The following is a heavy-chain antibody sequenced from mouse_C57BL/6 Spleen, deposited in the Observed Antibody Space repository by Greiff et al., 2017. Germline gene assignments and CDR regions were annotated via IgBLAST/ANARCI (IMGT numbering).Heavy chain of an antibody. Sequence: EVHLLESGAGLVQPKGSFKLSCAASGFTFNTYAMHWVDQAPGKGLEWVARIRSKSSNYATYYADSVKDRFTIARDDSQSMLYLQMSNLKAEDTAMYYCVRDGYLYIDYWGQGTTLTVSS. J-gene: IGHJ2*01. CDR1: GFTFNTYA. CDR3: VRDGYLYIDY. V-gene: IGHV10-3*01. CDR2: IRSKSSNYAT. D-gene: IGHD2-2*01.